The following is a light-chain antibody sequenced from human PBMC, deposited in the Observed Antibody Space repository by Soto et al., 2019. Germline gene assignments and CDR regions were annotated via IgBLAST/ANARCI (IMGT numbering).Light chain of an antibody. CDR3: QKYNSAPLT. J-gene: IGKJ4*01. CDR2: AAS. Sequence: EIQVTQSPASLSASLGERVTITCRANQTIGGYLAWFQQKPGKVPKLLIYAASALQSGVPSRFSGSGSGTDFTLTISSLQPEDIATYYCQKYNSAPLTFGGGTKVEI. CDR1: QTIGGY. V-gene: IGKV1-27*01.